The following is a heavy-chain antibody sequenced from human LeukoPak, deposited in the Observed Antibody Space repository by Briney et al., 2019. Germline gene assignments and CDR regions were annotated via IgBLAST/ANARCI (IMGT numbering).Heavy chain of an antibody. CDR2: IRYDGSDK. CDR1: GFTFSSYD. V-gene: IGHV3-33*08. D-gene: IGHD2-2*02. CDR3: ARYCSSTSCYTPDH. Sequence: GGSLRLSCAASGFTFSSYDMHWVRQATGKGLEWVAFIRYDGSDKYYADSVKGRFTISRDNAKNSLYLQMNSLRAEDTALYHCARYCSSTSCYTPDHWGQGTLVTVSS. J-gene: IGHJ4*02.